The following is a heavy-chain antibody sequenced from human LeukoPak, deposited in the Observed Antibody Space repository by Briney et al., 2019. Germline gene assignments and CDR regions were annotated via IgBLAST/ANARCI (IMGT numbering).Heavy chain of an antibody. V-gene: IGHV3-21*01. Sequence: PGGSLRLSCAASGFTFSSYSMNWVRQAPGKGLEWVSSISSSSSYIYYADSVKGRFTISRDNAKNSLYLQMNSLRAEDTAAYYCASNDFWSGYTDYWGQGTLVTVSS. J-gene: IGHJ4*02. CDR3: ASNDFWSGYTDY. CDR2: ISSSSSYI. D-gene: IGHD3-3*01. CDR1: GFTFSSYS.